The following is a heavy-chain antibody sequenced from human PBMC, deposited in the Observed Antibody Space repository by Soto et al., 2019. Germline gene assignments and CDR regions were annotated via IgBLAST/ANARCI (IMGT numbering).Heavy chain of an antibody. D-gene: IGHD1-1*01. CDR3: ARTFLHSTTDAFNI. V-gene: IGHV5-51*01. J-gene: IGHJ3*02. CDR1: GYSFTTYW. CDR2: IYPGDSDT. Sequence: PGESLKISCQGSGYSFTTYWIGWVRQMPGKGLEWVGTIYPGDSDTRYSPSFQGQVTISADKSITTAYLQWSSLKASDTAMYYCARTFLHSTTDAFNIWGQGTMVTVSS.